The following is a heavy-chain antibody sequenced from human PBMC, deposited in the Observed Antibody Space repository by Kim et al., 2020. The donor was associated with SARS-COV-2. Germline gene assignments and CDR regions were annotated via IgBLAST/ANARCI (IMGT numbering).Heavy chain of an antibody. D-gene: IGHD1-7*01. Sequence: GGSLRLSCATSGFTFINYAMTWVRQTPGRGLQWVSAISGDGGRTYYADSVLGRFTISRDVSGNTLYLRLNSLRAEDTAVYYCATDLMGTSAFDIWGQGTLVTVSS. CDR3: ATDLMGTSAFDI. V-gene: IGHV3-23*01. CDR2: ISGDGGRT. CDR1: GFTFINYA. J-gene: IGHJ3*02.